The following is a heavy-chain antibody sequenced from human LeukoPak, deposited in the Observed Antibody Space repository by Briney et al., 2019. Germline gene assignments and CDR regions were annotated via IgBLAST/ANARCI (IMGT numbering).Heavy chain of an antibody. CDR3: AKGEYHQDGIGENRFDN. J-gene: IGHJ4*02. CDR2: ISSSSSYI. D-gene: IGHD5-24*01. CDR1: GFPFSSYS. V-gene: IGHV3-21*06. Sequence: GSLRLSCAASGFPFSSYSMNWVRQAPGKGLEWVSSISSSSSYIYYADSVKGRFTTSRDNAKNSVFLQMSSLRPDDTPVYYCAKGEYHQDGIGENRFDNWGQGALVTVSS.